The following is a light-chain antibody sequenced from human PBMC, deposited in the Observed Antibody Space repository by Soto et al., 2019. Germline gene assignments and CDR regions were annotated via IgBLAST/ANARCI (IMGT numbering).Light chain of an antibody. J-gene: IGKJ5*01. CDR1: QTISSH. CDR2: AAS. V-gene: IGKV1-39*01. Sequence: DIQMTQSPSSLSASVGDRVIITCRASQTISSHLNWYQQKPGKAPNILVYAASSLQSGVPSRFTGSGSGTDFTLTISSLQPEDFATYFCQQSYTTPITFGQGTRLESK. CDR3: QQSYTTPIT.